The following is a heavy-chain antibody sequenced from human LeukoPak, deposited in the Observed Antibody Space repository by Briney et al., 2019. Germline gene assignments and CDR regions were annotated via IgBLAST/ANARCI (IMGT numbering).Heavy chain of an antibody. Sequence: GRSLRLSCAASGFTFSSYGMHWVRQAPGKGLEWVAVIWYDGSNKYYADSVKGRFTISRDNSKNTLHLQMNSLRAEDTAVYYCARVEYGGAGSRYYYYGMDVWGQGTTVTVSS. CDR3: ARVEYGGAGSRYYYYGMDV. D-gene: IGHD4-23*01. CDR2: IWYDGSNK. J-gene: IGHJ6*02. V-gene: IGHV3-33*01. CDR1: GFTFSSYG.